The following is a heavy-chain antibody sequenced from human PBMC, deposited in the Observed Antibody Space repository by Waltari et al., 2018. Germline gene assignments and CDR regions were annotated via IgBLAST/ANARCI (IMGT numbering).Heavy chain of an antibody. Sequence: EVQLVESGGGLVQPGGSPRVCGAASGMTFTTYSMNWVRQAPGKGLEWISYVSGDSGYIYYADSVRGRFTISRDNAQNSMYLQMNNLRADDTAVYYCAGIRRGFWFFDLWGRGTLVTVSS. CDR1: GMTFTTYS. V-gene: IGHV3-48*04. J-gene: IGHJ2*01. D-gene: IGHD3-10*01. CDR3: AGIRRGFWFFDL. CDR2: VSGDSGYI.